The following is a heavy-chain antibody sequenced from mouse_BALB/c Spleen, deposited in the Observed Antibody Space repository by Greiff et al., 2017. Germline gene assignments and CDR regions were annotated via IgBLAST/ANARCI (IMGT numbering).Heavy chain of an antibody. D-gene: IGHD2-13*01. CDR1: GYTFTDYE. J-gene: IGHJ4*01. CDR3: TRSHGDYGRGNEYNAMGT. CDR2: IDPETGGT. V-gene: IGHV1-15*01. Sequence: QVQLQQSGAELVRPGASVTLSCKASGYTFTDYEMHWVKQTPVHGLEWIGAIDPETGGTAYNQKFKGKATLTADKSSSTAYMGLRSLTSEDSAVYYCTRSHGDYGRGNEYNAMGTWGQEASETVSS.